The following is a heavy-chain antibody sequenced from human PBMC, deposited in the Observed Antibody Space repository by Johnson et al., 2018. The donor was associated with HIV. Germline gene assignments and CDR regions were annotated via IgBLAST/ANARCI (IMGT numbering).Heavy chain of an antibody. J-gene: IGHJ3*02. Sequence: VQLVESGGGVVQPGRSLRLSCAASGFTFSTYGMHWVRQAPGKGLEWVAVMWYDGSNKYYADSVKGRFTISRDNSKNTLYLQMNSLRAEDTAVYYCARPRTGSDAFDIWGQGTMVTVSS. CDR3: ARPRTGSDAFDI. CDR1: GFTFSTYG. V-gene: IGHV3-33*01. CDR2: MWYDGSNK. D-gene: IGHD7-27*01.